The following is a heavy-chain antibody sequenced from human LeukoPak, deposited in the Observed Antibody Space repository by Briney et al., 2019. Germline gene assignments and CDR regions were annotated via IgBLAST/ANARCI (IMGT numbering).Heavy chain of an antibody. D-gene: IGHD3-10*01. CDR3: ARVNRDLYYYYYMDV. CDR2: MKGDGSEK. V-gene: IGHV3-7*01. CDR1: GFSFSTYW. J-gene: IGHJ6*03. Sequence: GGSLRLSCAASGFSFSTYWMTWVRQAPGKGLEWVANMKGDGSEKHYVDSVQGRFTISRDNAKNSLYLQMNSLRAEDTAVYYCARVNRDLYYYYYMDVWGKGTTVTVSS.